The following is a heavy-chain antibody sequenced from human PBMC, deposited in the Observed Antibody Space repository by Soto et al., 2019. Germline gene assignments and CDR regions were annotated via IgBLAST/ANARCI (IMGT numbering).Heavy chain of an antibody. CDR3: AREPSYGRYSYGRHFDY. Sequence: QVQLVQSGAEGKKPGASVKVSCKASGYTFTGYYMHWVRQAPGQGLEWMGWINPNSGGTNYAQKFQGRVTMTRDTSISIGYMELGRLRSDATAVYYCAREPSYGRYSYGRHFDYWGRGTLVTVSS. V-gene: IGHV1-2*02. CDR2: INPNSGGT. CDR1: GYTFTGYY. J-gene: IGHJ4*02. D-gene: IGHD5-18*01.